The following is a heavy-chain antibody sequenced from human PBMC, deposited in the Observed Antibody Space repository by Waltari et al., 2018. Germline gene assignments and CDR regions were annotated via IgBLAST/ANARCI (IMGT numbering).Heavy chain of an antibody. J-gene: IGHJ4*02. CDR2: FDPEDGET. CDR1: GYTLTELS. CDR3: ARGGLGQWLDAGDY. Sequence: QVQLVQSGAEVKKPGASVKVSCKVSGYTLTELSMHWVRQAPGKGLEWMGGFDPEDGETIYAQKFQGRVTMTRNTSISTAYMELSSLRSEDTAVYYWARGGLGQWLDAGDYWGQGTLVTVSS. V-gene: IGHV1-24*01. D-gene: IGHD6-19*01.